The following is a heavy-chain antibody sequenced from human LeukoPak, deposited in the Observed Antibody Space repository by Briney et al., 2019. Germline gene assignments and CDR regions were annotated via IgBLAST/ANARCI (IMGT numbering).Heavy chain of an antibody. J-gene: IGHJ4*02. CDR3: ARGLNSGVGPAAY. V-gene: IGHV3-48*01. CDR1: GFTFSSYS. Sequence: PGGSLRLSCAASGFTFSSYSMNWVRQAPGKGLEWVSYISSSSSTKYYADSVKGRFTISRDNAKNSLYLQVNSLRPEDTAVYYCARGLNSGVGPAAYWGQGTLVTVSS. D-gene: IGHD6-13*01. CDR2: ISSSSSTK.